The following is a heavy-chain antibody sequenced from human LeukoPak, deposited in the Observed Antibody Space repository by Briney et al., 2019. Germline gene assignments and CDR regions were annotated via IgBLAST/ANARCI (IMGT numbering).Heavy chain of an antibody. CDR3: AKGGGGWVKNWFDP. CDR1: GFTFDDYA. CDR2: ISWNSGSI. J-gene: IGHJ5*02. Sequence: PGRSLRLSCAASGFTFDDYAMHWVRQAPGKGLEWVSGISWNSGSIGYADSVKGRFTISRDNAKNSLYLQMNSLRAEDMALYYCAKGGGGWVKNWFDPWGQGTLVTVSS. D-gene: IGHD6-19*01. V-gene: IGHV3-9*03.